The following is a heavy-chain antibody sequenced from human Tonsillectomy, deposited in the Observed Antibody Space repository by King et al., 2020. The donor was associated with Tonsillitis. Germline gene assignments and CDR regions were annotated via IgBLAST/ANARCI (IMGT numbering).Heavy chain of an antibody. CDR1: GFTISNYP. V-gene: IGHV3-30*01. CDR3: VRRGNYYDDIGFFFRSFDS. D-gene: IGHD3-22*01. CDR2: ISSDGMNQ. Sequence: VQLVESGGGVVRPGRSLRLSCAASGFTISNYPMHWVRQAPGKGLEWMATISSDGMNQYYADSVKGRFTISRDNSKNTLSLRINSLTAEDSAIYYCVRRGNYYDDIGFFFRSFDSWGQGAQVTVSS. J-gene: IGHJ5*01.